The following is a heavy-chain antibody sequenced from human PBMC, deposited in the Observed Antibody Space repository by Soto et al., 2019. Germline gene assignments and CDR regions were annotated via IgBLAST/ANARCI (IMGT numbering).Heavy chain of an antibody. D-gene: IGHD3-16*01. CDR2: IYHSGST. CDR3: AKHRGNTFGPYDD. J-gene: IGHJ4*01. Sequence: VQLQESGPGLVKPSGTLSLTCAVSGASIGSGNWWSWVRQSPGKGLEWFGDIYHSGSTNHNPSLKSRVNISLDKSRTQISLKLSSVTAADTAVYFWAKHRGNTFGPYDDWSQGTQVTVYS. CDR1: GASIGSGNW. V-gene: IGHV4-4*02.